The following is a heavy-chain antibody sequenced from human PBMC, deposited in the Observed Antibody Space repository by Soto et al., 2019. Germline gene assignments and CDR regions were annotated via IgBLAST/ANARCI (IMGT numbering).Heavy chain of an antibody. CDR1: GGSFSGYY. D-gene: IGHD2-15*01. Sequence: QVQLQQWGAGLLKPSETLSLTCAVYGGSFSGYYWSWIRQPPGKGLEWIGEINHSGSTNYNPSLKCRVTISVDTSKNQFSLKLSSVTAADTAVYYCARGLRVARSPENWFDPWGQGTLVTVSS. CDR3: ARGLRVARSPENWFDP. J-gene: IGHJ5*02. V-gene: IGHV4-34*01. CDR2: INHSGST.